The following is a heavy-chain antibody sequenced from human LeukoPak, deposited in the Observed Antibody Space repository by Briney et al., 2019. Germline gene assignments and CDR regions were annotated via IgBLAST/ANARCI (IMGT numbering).Heavy chain of an antibody. CDR3: VKGLLYYYDSSGYYDY. V-gene: IGHV3-64D*06. D-gene: IGHD3-22*01. CDR1: GFTFCSYA. CDR2: ISSNGGST. Sequence: GGSLRLSCSASGFTFCSYAMHWVRQAPGKGLEYVSAISSNGGSTYYADSVKGRFTISRDNSKNTLYLQMSSLRAEDTAVYYCVKGLLYYYDSSGYYDYWGQGTLVTVSS. J-gene: IGHJ4*02.